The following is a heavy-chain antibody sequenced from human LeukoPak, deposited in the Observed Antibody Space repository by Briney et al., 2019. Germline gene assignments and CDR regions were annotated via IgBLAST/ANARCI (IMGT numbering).Heavy chain of an antibody. CDR1: GDSISSSNCY. D-gene: IGHD2-15*01. Sequence: PSETLSLTCTVSGDSISSSNCYWGWIRQPPGKGLEWIGSMYYSGSTYYNPSLKSRVTISGDTSKNQFSLKLSSVTAADTAVYYCARLSMLGYCSGGSCSLAMDVWGKGTTVTISS. J-gene: IGHJ6*04. V-gene: IGHV4-39*01. CDR3: ARLSMLGYCSGGSCSLAMDV. CDR2: MYYSGST.